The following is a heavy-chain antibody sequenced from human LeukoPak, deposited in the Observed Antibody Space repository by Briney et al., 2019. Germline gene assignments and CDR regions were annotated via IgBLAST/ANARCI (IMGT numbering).Heavy chain of an antibody. J-gene: IGHJ4*02. Sequence: PSEPLSLTCTVSGGSISSYYWSWIRQSPGEGLEWIGYIHYRGSTNYNPSLKSRVTISVDTSKTQFSLKLSSLTAADTAVYYCARSVLGYSYGLHIDYWGQGTLVTVSS. D-gene: IGHD5-18*01. CDR1: GGSISSYY. V-gene: IGHV4-59*01. CDR3: ARSVLGYSYGLHIDY. CDR2: IHYRGST.